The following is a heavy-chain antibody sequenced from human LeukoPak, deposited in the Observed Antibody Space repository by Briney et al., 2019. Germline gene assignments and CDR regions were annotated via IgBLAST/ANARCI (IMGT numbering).Heavy chain of an antibody. CDR3: ETYYYDTSGYYLDY. D-gene: IGHD3-22*01. V-gene: IGHV3-48*03. Sequence: PGGSLRLSCAASGFAFSNYEVNWVRQAPGKGLEWVSYISSSGSPIYYADSVKGRFTISRDNAKNSLFLQMNSLRAEDTAVYYCETYYYDTSGYYLDYWGQGTLVAVSS. J-gene: IGHJ4*02. CDR2: ISSSGSPI. CDR1: GFAFSNYE.